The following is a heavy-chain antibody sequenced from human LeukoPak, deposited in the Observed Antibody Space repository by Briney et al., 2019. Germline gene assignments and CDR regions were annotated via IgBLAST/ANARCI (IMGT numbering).Heavy chain of an antibody. Sequence: ASVKVSCKASGYSFTNYAMNWVRQAPGQGLEFMGWIHPTTGNPAYAQGFSGRFVFSLDTSVTTTYLQINDLKAEDTAVYFCARALDSLGGLSLPDYWGQGALVTVSS. J-gene: IGHJ4*02. CDR1: GYSFTNYA. V-gene: IGHV7-4-1*02. CDR2: IHPTTGNP. D-gene: IGHD3-16*02. CDR3: ARALDSLGGLSLPDY.